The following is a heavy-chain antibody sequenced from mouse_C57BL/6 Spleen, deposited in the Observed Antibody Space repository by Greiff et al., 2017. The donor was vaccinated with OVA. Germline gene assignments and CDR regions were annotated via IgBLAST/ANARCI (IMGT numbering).Heavy chain of an antibody. Sequence: EVKLEESGGGLVKPGGSLKLSCAASGFTFSSYTMSWVRQTPEKRLEWVATISGGGGNTYYPDSVKGRFTISRDNAKNTLYLQMSSLRSEDTALYYCARQRGNYWYFDVWGTGTTVTVSS. V-gene: IGHV5-9*01. CDR2: ISGGGGNT. D-gene: IGHD2-1*01. CDR3: ARQRGNYWYFDV. J-gene: IGHJ1*03. CDR1: GFTFSSYT.